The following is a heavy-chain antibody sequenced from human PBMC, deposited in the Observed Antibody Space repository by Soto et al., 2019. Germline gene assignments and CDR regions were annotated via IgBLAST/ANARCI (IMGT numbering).Heavy chain of an antibody. CDR3: ARDRRGDGWYFDL. Sequence: SVKVSCKASGGTFGSYAISWVRQAPGQGLEWMGGIIPIFGTANYAQKFQGRVTITADESTSTAYMELSSLRSEDTAVYYCARDRRGDGWYFDLWGRGTLVTVSS. CDR2: IIPIFGTA. V-gene: IGHV1-69*13. CDR1: GGTFGSYA. J-gene: IGHJ2*01. D-gene: IGHD3-16*01.